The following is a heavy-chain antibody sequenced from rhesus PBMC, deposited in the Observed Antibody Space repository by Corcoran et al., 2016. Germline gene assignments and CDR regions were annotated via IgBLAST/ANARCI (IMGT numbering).Heavy chain of an antibody. Sequence: QVQLQESGPGLVKPLATLALNCAGPGGSISGGYYILSWIRQPLGTGLELFGGIYSSSGNTYYNPSLKSRVTISKDTSKNQFSLKLSSVTAADTAVYYCARDRIAAAGNGFDYWGQGVLVTVSS. V-gene: IGHV4S12*01. CDR1: GGSISGGYYI. D-gene: IGHD6-25*01. CDR2: IYSSSGNT. CDR3: ARDRIAAAGNGFDY. J-gene: IGHJ4*01.